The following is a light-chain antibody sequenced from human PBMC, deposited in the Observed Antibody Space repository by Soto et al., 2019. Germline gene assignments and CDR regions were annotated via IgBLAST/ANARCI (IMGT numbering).Light chain of an antibody. J-gene: IGKJ1*01. Sequence: EIVLTQSPGTLSLSPGERATLACRASQSGSSSYLAWYQQKPGQAPRLLIYGASSRATGIPDRFSGSGSGKDFTLTISRLEPEDVAVYYCKQYGSSFGQGTKVEIK. CDR2: GAS. CDR3: KQYGSS. CDR1: QSGSSSY. V-gene: IGKV3-20*01.